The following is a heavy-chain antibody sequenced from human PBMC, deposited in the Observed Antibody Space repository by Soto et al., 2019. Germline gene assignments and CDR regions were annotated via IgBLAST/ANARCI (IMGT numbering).Heavy chain of an antibody. CDR2: IYYSGRT. Sequence: QLQLQESGPGLVKPSETLSLTCTVSGGSISRSSYYWGWIRQPPGKGLEWIGSIYYSGRTYYNPSLKSRVTISADTSKNQFSLKLSSVTAADTAVYYCARDVGLFDYWGQGTLVTVSS. CDR3: ARDVGLFDY. J-gene: IGHJ4*02. V-gene: IGHV4-39*02. CDR1: GGSISRSSYY. D-gene: IGHD1-26*01.